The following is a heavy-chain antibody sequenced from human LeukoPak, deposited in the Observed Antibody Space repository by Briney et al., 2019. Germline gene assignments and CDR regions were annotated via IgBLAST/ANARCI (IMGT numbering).Heavy chain of an antibody. CDR2: IYYSGTV. Sequence: PSETLSLTCTVSGGSISSYYWSWIRQPPGKGLEWIGYIYYSGTVNYNPSLKGRVTISVVTSKNQFSLKLGSVTAADTAVYYCARDSRPAHYYDSSGQDWYFDLWGRGTLVTVSS. CDR1: GGSISSYY. D-gene: IGHD3-22*01. V-gene: IGHV4-59*01. CDR3: ARDSRPAHYYDSSGQDWYFDL. J-gene: IGHJ2*01.